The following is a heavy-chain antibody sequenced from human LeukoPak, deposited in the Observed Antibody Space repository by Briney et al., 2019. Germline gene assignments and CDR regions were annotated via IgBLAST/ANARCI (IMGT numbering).Heavy chain of an antibody. CDR2: ISYDGSNK. D-gene: IGHD3-22*01. Sequence: GGSLRLSCAASGFTFSSYAMHWVRQAPGKGLEWVAVISYDGSNKYYADSVKGRFTISRDNSKNTLYLQMNSLRAEDTAVYYCARDSARISGYYDSSGGNAFDIWGQGTMVTVSS. CDR3: ARDSARISGYYDSSGGNAFDI. J-gene: IGHJ3*02. CDR1: GFTFSSYA. V-gene: IGHV3-30-3*01.